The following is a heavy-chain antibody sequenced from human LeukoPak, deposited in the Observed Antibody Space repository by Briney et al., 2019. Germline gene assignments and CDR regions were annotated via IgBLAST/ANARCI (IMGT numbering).Heavy chain of an antibody. CDR1: GFTFSSYA. J-gene: IGHJ3*02. Sequence: PGRSLRLSCAASGFTFSSYAMHWVRQAPGKGLEWMAIIWYDASKKYYADSVKGRFTISRDNSKNTLYLQMDSLRAEDTAVYYCARGDFDGDGYNSAYVDAFDIWGQGTMVTVSS. CDR2: IWYDASKK. D-gene: IGHD5-24*01. V-gene: IGHV3-33*01. CDR3: ARGDFDGDGYNSAYVDAFDI.